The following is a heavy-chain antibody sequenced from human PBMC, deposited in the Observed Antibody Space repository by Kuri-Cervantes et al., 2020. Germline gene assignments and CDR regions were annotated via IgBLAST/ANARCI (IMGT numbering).Heavy chain of an antibody. CDR1: GFTVSSNY. CDR2: IYSGGST. V-gene: IGHV3-66*01. Sequence: GESLKISCAASGFTVSSNYMSWVRQAPGKGLEWVSVIYSGGSTYYADSVKGRFTISRDNSKNTLYLQTNSLRAEDTAVYYCARDPPLKVGATGWFDPWGQGTLVTVSS. D-gene: IGHD1-26*01. CDR3: ARDPPLKVGATGWFDP. J-gene: IGHJ5*02.